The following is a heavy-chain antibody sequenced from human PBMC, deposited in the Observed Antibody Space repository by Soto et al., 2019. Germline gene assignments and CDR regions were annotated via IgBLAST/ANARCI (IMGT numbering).Heavy chain of an antibody. CDR2: ISSSSSHI. D-gene: IGHD3-3*01. V-gene: IGHV3-21*01. J-gene: IGHJ6*04. CDR1: GFTFSSNS. CDR3: ARGPRGDFWSGYPV. Sequence: GGSLRLSCAASGFTFSSNSMNWVRQAPGKGLEWVSSISSSSSHIYYADSVKGRFTISRDNAKNSLNLQMNSLRAEDTAVYYCARGPRGDFWSGYPVWGKGTTVTVSS.